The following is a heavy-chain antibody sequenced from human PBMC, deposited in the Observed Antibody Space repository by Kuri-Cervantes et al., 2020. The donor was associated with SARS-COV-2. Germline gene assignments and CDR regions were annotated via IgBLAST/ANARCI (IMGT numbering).Heavy chain of an antibody. CDR1: GYSISSGYY. D-gene: IGHD3-3*01. CDR3: ARAVTSIFGVPTNWFDP. V-gene: IGHV4-38-2*01. J-gene: IGHJ5*02. Sequence: SETLSLTCAVSGYSISSGYYWGWIRQPPGKGLEWIGSIYHSGSTNYNPSLKSRVTISVDTSKNQFSLKLSSVTAVDTAVYYCARAVTSIFGVPTNWFDPWGQGTLVTVSS. CDR2: IYHSGST.